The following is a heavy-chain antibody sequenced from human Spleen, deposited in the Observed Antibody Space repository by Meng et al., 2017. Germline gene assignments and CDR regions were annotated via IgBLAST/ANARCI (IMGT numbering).Heavy chain of an antibody. Sequence: SVKVSCKASGGTFSSYAISWVRQAPGQGLEWMGGIIPIFGTANYAQKFQGRVTITADKSTSTAYMELSSLRSEDTAVYYCARVSRAAYYYDSSGYYYFDYWGQGTLVTVSS. D-gene: IGHD3-22*01. CDR1: GGTFSSYA. CDR3: ARVSRAAYYYDSSGYYYFDY. J-gene: IGHJ4*02. CDR2: IIPIFGTA. V-gene: IGHV1-69*06.